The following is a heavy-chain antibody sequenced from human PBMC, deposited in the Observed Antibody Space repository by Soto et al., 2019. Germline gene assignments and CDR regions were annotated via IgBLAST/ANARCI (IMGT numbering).Heavy chain of an antibody. V-gene: IGHV3-23*01. CDR1: GFTFRNYA. D-gene: IGHD6-19*01. J-gene: IGHJ5*01. Sequence: EVQLLESGGGLVQPGGSLRLSCAASGFTFRNYAMSWVRQAPGKGLEWVSSIHGAGAGSYYADSVKGRFTVSRDDSRETLYHQMSSWRVDDTAVYDWAKDGVARNGVWDWFDSWGQGTLVTVAS. CDR2: IHGAGAGS. CDR3: AKDGVARNGVWDWFDS.